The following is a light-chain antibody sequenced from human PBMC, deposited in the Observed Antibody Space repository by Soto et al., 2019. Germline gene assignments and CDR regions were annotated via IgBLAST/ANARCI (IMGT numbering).Light chain of an antibody. J-gene: IGKJ5*01. V-gene: IGKV3-20*01. CDR2: NTL. CDR1: QSVGNNY. CDR3: HQYAYSPQT. Sequence: EIVLTQSPGTLSLSPGERATLSCRASQSVGNNYLAWYQQRPGQAPRLLIYNTLKRDTGISDRFSGSGSGTDFTLSISRLEPEDFAVFYCHQYAYSPQTFGQGTRLEI.